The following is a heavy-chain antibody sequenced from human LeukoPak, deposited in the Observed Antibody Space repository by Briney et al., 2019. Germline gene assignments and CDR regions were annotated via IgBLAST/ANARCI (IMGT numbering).Heavy chain of an antibody. J-gene: IGHJ5*02. Sequence: GGSLRLSCAAPEFTFSTYVMTWVRQAPGKGLEWVSSIDGSGSRTLYADSVKGRFTISRDNSKNMLYLHMNTLRADDTALYYCAKTRNLSTWGQGTLVTVSS. V-gene: IGHV3-23*01. CDR2: IDGSGSRT. CDR3: AKTRNLST. CDR1: EFTFSTYV.